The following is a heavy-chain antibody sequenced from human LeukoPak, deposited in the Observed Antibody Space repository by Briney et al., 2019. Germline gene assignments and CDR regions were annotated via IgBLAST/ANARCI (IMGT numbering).Heavy chain of an antibody. CDR2: INHSGST. CDR1: GGSFSGYY. Sequence: NASETLSLTCAVYGGSFSGYYWSWIRQPPGKGLEWIGEINHSGSTNYNPSLKSRVTISVDTSKNQFSLKLSSVTAADTAVYYCARDRPYYDFWGQGTLVTVSS. CDR3: ARDRPYYDF. D-gene: IGHD3-3*01. V-gene: IGHV4-34*01. J-gene: IGHJ4*02.